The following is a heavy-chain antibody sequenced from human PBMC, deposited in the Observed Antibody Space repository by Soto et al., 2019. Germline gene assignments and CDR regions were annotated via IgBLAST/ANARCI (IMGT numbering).Heavy chain of an antibody. V-gene: IGHV4-59*08. Sequence: QVQLQESGPGLVKPSETLSLTCTVSGASINTYYWSWIRQPPGKGLEWIGYIFYNGSTNYNPSLKSRVTISGDTCKNHVSLKLSSVTAADTAMYYCARQIPIFGLDVWGQGTTLTVSS. CDR2: IFYNGST. J-gene: IGHJ6*02. CDR3: ARQIPIFGLDV. CDR1: GASINTYY. D-gene: IGHD7-27*01.